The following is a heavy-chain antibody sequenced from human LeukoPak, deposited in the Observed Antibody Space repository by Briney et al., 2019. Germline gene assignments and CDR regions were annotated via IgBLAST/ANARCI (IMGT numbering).Heavy chain of an antibody. V-gene: IGHV3-23*01. CDR1: GFTFSTYG. D-gene: IGHD1-1*01. J-gene: IGHJ5*02. CDR3: AKSPGTTGWFDP. Sequence: GGSPRLSCAASGFTFSTYGMSWVRQAPGKGLEWVSGISGSGATIYYADSVKGRFTISRDNSKNTLYLQMNSLRAEDTAVYYCAKSPGTTGWFDPWGQGTLVTVSS. CDR2: ISGSGATI.